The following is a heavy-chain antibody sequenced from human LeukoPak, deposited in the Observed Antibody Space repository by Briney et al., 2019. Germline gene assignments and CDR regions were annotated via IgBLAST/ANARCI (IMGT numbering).Heavy chain of an antibody. Sequence: GGSLRLSCAASGFTFSSYAMSWVRQAPGKGLEWVAVISYDGSNKYYADSVKGRFTISRDNSKNTLYLQMNSLRAEDTAVYYCAKDHLSYYGSGTDFDYWGQGTLVTVSS. CDR3: AKDHLSYYGSGTDFDY. CDR1: GFTFSSYA. V-gene: IGHV3-30*18. J-gene: IGHJ4*02. CDR2: ISYDGSNK. D-gene: IGHD3-10*01.